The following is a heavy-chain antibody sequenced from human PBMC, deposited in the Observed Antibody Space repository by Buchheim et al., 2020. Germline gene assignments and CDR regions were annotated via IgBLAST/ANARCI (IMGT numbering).Heavy chain of an antibody. Sequence: QVQLKESGPGLVKPSETLSLTCTVSGGPVFSSYYWTWIRQVPGKGLEWIGYIGNYGSEASSYNPSLKSRVTVYLDTSQHQFFLRLTSVTSADAAMYYCAIYNWNHFDHWGQGAL. CDR2: IGNYGSEAS. CDR1: GGPVFSSYY. J-gene: IGHJ4*02. V-gene: IGHV4-59*02. D-gene: IGHD1-1*01. CDR3: AIYNWNHFDH.